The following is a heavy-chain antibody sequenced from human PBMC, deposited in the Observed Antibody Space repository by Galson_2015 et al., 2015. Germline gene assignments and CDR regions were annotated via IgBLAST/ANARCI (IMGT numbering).Heavy chain of an antibody. CDR2: IKQDGSEK. J-gene: IGHJ4*02. CDR1: GFTFSSYW. CDR3: ARDLVAAAGHYFDY. V-gene: IGHV3-7*04. Sequence: SLRLSCAASGFTFSSYWMSWVRQAPGKGLEWVANIKQDGSEKYYVDSVKGRFTISRDNAKNSLYLQMNSLRAEDTAVYYCARDLVAAAGHYFDYWGQGTLVTVSS. D-gene: IGHD6-13*01.